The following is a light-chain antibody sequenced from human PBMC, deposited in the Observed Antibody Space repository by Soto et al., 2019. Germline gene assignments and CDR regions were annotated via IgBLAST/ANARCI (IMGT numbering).Light chain of an antibody. CDR3: QQGHSTPYT. J-gene: IGKJ2*01. CDR2: SAS. Sequence: DIQMTQSPYSLSASVGDSVTITCRARQNIRTYLNWYQQKPARAPKLLLHSASALPSGDPSRFSGSGSGTEFNLTMRRLQPEDFATYYCQQGHSTPYTFGQGTKEEIK. CDR1: QNIRTY. V-gene: IGKV1-39*01.